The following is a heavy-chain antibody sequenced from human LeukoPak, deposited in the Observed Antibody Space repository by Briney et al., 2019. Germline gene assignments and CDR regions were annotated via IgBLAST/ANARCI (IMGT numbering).Heavy chain of an antibody. V-gene: IGHV3-30-3*01. CDR2: ILYDGSNK. D-gene: IGHD6-13*01. J-gene: IGHJ4*02. Sequence: PGRSLRLSCAPSGFTFSSHAMHWVRQAPGKGLEWVAVILYDGSNKYYADSMKGRFTISRDNSKNTLYLQMNSLRAEDTALYYCARRLSPYSSIWPLDYWGQGTLVTVSS. CDR1: GFTFSSHA. CDR3: ARRLSPYSSIWPLDY.